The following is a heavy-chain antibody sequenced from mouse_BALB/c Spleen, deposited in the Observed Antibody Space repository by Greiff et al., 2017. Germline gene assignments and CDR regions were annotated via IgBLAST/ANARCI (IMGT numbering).Heavy chain of an antibody. V-gene: IGHV3-2*02. J-gene: IGHJ2*01. Sequence: EVKLQESGPGLVKPSQSLSLTCTVTGYSITSDYAWNWIRQFPGNKLEWMGYISYSGSTSYNPSLKSRISITRDTSKNQFFLQLNSVTTEDTATYYCARSLIWADYWGQGTTLTVSS. CDR2: ISYSGST. CDR1: GYSITSDYA. CDR3: ARSLIWADY. D-gene: IGHD4-1*01.